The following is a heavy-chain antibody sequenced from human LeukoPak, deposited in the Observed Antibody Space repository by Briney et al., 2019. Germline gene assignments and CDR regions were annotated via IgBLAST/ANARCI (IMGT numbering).Heavy chain of an antibody. J-gene: IGHJ5*01. CDR2: IYSGGST. CDR1: GFTVSSNY. V-gene: IGHV3-66*01. D-gene: IGHD4-17*01. CDR3: ANPPTVTKTRFDS. Sequence: HPGGSLRLSCAASGFTVSSNYMSWVRQAPGKGLEWVSVIYSGGSTYYADSVKGRFTISRDNSKNTLYLQMNSLRAEDTAVYYCANPPTVTKTRFDSWGQGTLVTVSS.